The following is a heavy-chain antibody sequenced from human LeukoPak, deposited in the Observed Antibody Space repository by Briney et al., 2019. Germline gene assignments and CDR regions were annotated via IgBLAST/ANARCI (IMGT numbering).Heavy chain of an antibody. CDR1: GGSLTDYY. V-gene: IGHV4-34*01. CDR3: AREWLDAFDI. Sequence: PSETLSLTCAVYGGSLTDYYWSWIRQPPGKGLEWIGQISHSAITNYNPSLESRVTMSVDTSMNQFSLKLSSVTAADTAVYYCAREWLDAFDIWGQGTMVTVSS. CDR2: ISHSAIT. J-gene: IGHJ3*02. D-gene: IGHD3-22*01.